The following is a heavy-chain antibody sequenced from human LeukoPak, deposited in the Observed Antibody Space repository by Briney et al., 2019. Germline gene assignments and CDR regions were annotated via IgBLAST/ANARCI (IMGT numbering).Heavy chain of an antibody. Sequence: GASVKVSCKASGYTFTSYGISWVRQAPGQGLEWMGWISAYNGNTNYAQKVQGRVTMTTDTSTSTAYMELRSLRSDDTAVYYCARGDDILTGYFRGFDYWGQGTLVTVSS. CDR1: GYTFTSYG. CDR3: ARGDDILTGYFRGFDY. D-gene: IGHD3-9*01. J-gene: IGHJ4*02. V-gene: IGHV1-18*04. CDR2: ISAYNGNT.